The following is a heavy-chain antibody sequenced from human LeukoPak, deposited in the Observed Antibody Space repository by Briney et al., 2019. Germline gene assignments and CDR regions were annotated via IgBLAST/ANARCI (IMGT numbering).Heavy chain of an antibody. CDR3: AKDQLNRFCSSGSCSVTHDF. CDR1: GFTFSSYG. Sequence: GSLRLSCAASGFTFSSYGMSWVRQAPGQGLEWVSSITGSTRTTYYADSVKGRFTISRDNLRNTVYLQMNSLGAADTAIYYCAKDQLNRFCSSGSCSVTHDFWGQGTPVTVSS. J-gene: IGHJ4*02. V-gene: IGHV3-23*01. CDR2: ITGSTRTT. D-gene: IGHD2-15*01.